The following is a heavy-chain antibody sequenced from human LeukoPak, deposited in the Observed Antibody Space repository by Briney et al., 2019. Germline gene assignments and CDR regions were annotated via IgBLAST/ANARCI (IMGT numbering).Heavy chain of an antibody. V-gene: IGHV1-69*06. CDR2: IIPIFGTA. CDR1: GGTFSSYA. D-gene: IGHD2-15*01. Sequence: GASVKVSCKASGGTFSSYAISWVRQAPGQGLEWMGGIIPIFGTANYAQKFQGRVTITADKSTSTAYMELSSLRSEDTAVYYCARACSGGSCYFWFDPWGQGTLVTVSS. CDR3: ARACSGGSCYFWFDP. J-gene: IGHJ5*02.